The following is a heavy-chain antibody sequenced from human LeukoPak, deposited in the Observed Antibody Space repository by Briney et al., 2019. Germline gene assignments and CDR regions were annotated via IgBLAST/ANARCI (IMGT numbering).Heavy chain of an antibody. D-gene: IGHD2-2*01. CDR3: ARDSCGSTSCFDY. J-gene: IGHJ4*02. Sequence: GGSLRLSCTASGFAVSSNYINWVRQAPGKGLEWVSVIHTGGNTYYADSVKGRFTISRDNSQNTLYLQMNSLRAEDTAMFYCARDSCGSTSCFDYWGQGMLVTVSS. CDR2: IHTGGNT. V-gene: IGHV3-66*02. CDR1: GFAVSSNY.